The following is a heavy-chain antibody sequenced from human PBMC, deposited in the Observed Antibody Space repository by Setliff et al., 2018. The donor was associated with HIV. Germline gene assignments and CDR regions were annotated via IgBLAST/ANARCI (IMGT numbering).Heavy chain of an antibody. J-gene: IGHJ6*03. CDR3: AREIQNCGGNHYYCYMDV. CDR2: MGLLGDT. V-gene: IGHV3-13*01. Sequence: PGGSLSLSCAASGFIFGTYDMHWVRQVAGKGLEWVSAMGLLGDTYYADSVKGRFTISREDAKNSLYLQMNSLRAGDTAAYYCAREIQNCGGNHYYCYMDVWGKGTTVTVSS. CDR1: GFIFGTYD. D-gene: IGHD2-15*01.